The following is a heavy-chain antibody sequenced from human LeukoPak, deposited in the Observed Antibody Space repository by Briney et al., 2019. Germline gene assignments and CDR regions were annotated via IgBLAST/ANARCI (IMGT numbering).Heavy chain of an antibody. CDR3: ARAPIDYDSSGYYSGYFDY. CDR2: IYYSGRT. D-gene: IGHD3-22*01. J-gene: IGHJ4*02. Sequence: PSETLSLTCTVSGGSISFYYWSWIRQPPGKGLEWTGYIYYSGRTNYNPSLNSRVTISVDTSKNQFSLTLSSVTAADTAVYYCARAPIDYDSSGYYSGYFDYWGQGTLVTVSS. CDR1: GGSISFYY. V-gene: IGHV4-59*01.